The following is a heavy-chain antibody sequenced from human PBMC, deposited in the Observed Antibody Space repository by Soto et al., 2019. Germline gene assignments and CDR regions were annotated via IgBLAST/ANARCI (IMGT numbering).Heavy chain of an antibody. D-gene: IGHD6-6*01. Sequence: PGGSLRLSCAASGFTFSSYAMSWVRQAPGKGLEWVSAISGSGGSTYYADSVKGRFTISRDNSKNTLFLQMNSLRAEDTAVYYCAKDRGYSSSGLDYWGQGTLVTVSS. J-gene: IGHJ4*02. V-gene: IGHV3-23*01. CDR1: GFTFSSYA. CDR2: ISGSGGST. CDR3: AKDRGYSSSGLDY.